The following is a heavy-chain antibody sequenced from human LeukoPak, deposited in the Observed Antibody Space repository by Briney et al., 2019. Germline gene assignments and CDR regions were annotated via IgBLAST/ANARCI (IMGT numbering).Heavy chain of an antibody. CDR1: GGSISSSSYY. CDR2: IYYSGST. D-gene: IGHD3-3*01. V-gene: IGHV4-39*01. Sequence: KTSETLSLTCTVSGGSISSSSYYWGWIRQPPGKGLEWIGSIYYSGSTYYNPSLKSRVTISVDTSKNQFSLKLSSVTAADTAVYYCAMMLPFWSGYVDYWGQGTLVTVSS. CDR3: AMMLPFWSGYVDY. J-gene: IGHJ4*02.